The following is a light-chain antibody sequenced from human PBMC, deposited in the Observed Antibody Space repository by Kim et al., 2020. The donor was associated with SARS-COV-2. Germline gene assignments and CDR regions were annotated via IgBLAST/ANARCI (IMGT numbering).Light chain of an antibody. CDR3: QVWDSSSNHPV. J-gene: IGLJ2*01. CDR1: NIGGKS. CDR2: YDS. Sequence: APGKTARITGGGNNIGGKSVHGYQQKPGQAPVLVIYYDSDRPSGIPDRFSGSNSGNTATLTISRVEAGDEADYYCQVWDSSSNHPVFGGGTKLTVL. V-gene: IGLV3-21*04.